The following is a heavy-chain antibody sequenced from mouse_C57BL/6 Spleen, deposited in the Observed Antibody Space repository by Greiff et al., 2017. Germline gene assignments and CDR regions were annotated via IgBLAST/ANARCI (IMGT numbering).Heavy chain of an antibody. CDR1: GFTFSSYT. Sequence: EVKLMESGGGLVKPGGSLKLSCAASGFTFSSYTMSWVRQTPEKRLEWVATISGGGGNTYYPDSVKGRFTISRDNAKNTLYLQMSSLRSEDTALYYCARLGQNFDYWGQGTTLTVSS. J-gene: IGHJ2*01. CDR3: ARLGQNFDY. CDR2: ISGGGGNT. V-gene: IGHV5-9*01. D-gene: IGHD3-3*01.